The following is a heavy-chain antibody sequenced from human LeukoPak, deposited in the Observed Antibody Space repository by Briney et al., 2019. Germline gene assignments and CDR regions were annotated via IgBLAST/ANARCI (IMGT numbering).Heavy chain of an antibody. CDR2: MFYSGTT. CDR3: ARGRGEVVVAAWDVFDI. J-gene: IGHJ3*02. CDR1: GGAISSYY. V-gene: IGHV4-59*08. D-gene: IGHD2-15*01. Sequence: KPSETLSLTCSVSGGAISSYYWSWIRQPPGQGLEWIAYMFYSGTTNYNPSLRSRVTISVDTSKNQFSLRLSSVTAADTAVYYCARGRGEVVVAAWDVFDIWCQGTMVTVSS.